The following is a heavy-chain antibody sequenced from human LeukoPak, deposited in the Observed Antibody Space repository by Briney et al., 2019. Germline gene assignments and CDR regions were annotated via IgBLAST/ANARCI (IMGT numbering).Heavy chain of an antibody. Sequence: SETLSLTCTVSGYSISSGYYWGWIRQPPGKGLEWIGSIYYSGSTYYNPSLKSRVTISVDTSKNQFSLKLSSVTAAGTAVYYCTGSVGYWGQGTLVTVSS. D-gene: IGHD1-26*01. J-gene: IGHJ4*02. CDR2: IYYSGST. CDR3: TGSVGY. V-gene: IGHV4-38-2*02. CDR1: GYSISSGYY.